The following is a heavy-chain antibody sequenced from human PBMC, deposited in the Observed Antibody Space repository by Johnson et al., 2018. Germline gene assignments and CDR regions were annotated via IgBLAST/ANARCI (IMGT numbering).Heavy chain of an antibody. CDR3: ARDITMVRGVISYSGMDV. D-gene: IGHD3-10*01. CDR2: IYYSGST. Sequence: VQLVETGPGLVKPSETLSLNCTVSGGSISSYYWSWIRQPPGKGLEWIGYIYYSGSTNYTPSLQSRVTISVDTSKNQFSLKLSPVTAADPAVYYRARDITMVRGVISYSGMDVWGHGTTVIVSS. V-gene: IGHV4-59*01. J-gene: IGHJ6*02. CDR1: GGSISSYY.